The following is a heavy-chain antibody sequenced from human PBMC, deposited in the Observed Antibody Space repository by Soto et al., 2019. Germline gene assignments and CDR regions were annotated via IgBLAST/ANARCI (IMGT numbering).Heavy chain of an antibody. CDR2: ITTYNGDT. J-gene: IGHJ6*02. CDR1: GYSFTNYG. V-gene: IGHV1-18*01. CDR3: ARHRHGNVYKYGMDV. Sequence: ASVKVSCKASGYSFTNYGINWVRQAPGQGLEWMGWITTYNGDTKYAQNVQGRVTMTTDTSTDTAYMELRSLRSDDTAVYYCARHRHGNVYKYGMDVWGQGTTVTVSS.